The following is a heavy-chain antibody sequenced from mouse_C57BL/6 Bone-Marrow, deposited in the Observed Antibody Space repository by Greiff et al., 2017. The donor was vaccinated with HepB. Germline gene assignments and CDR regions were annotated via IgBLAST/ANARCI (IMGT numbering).Heavy chain of an antibody. D-gene: IGHD2-3*01. CDR1: GYTFTSYW. CDR2: IYPGSGCT. CDR3: ARNDGYLDY. Sequence: QVQLKQPGAELVKPEASVKMSCKASGYTFTSYWITWVKQRPGQGLEWIGDIYPGSGCTNYNEKFKSKATLTVDTSSSTAYMQLSSLTSEDSAVYYCARNDGYLDYWGQGTTLTVSS. J-gene: IGHJ2*01. V-gene: IGHV1-55*01.